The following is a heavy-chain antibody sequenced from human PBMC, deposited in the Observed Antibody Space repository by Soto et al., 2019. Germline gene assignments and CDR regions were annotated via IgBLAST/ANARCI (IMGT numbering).Heavy chain of an antibody. D-gene: IGHD2-15*01. J-gene: IGHJ3*02. CDR3: AKSLAATVNYDAFDI. CDR2: IWDGGSNK. V-gene: IGHV3-33*06. CDR1: GFTFSSYG. Sequence: GGSLRLSCAASGFTFSSYGMHWVRQAPGKGLEWVAVIWDGGSNKYYADSVKGRFTISRDNSKNTLYLQMNSLRAEDTAVYYSAKSLAATVNYDAFDIWGQGTMVTVSS.